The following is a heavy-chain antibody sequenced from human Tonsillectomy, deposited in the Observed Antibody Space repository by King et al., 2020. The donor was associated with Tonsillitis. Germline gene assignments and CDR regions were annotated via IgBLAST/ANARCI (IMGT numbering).Heavy chain of an antibody. Sequence: VQLVESGGGVVQPGRSLRLSCAASGFTFSGYTMHWVRQAPGKGLEWVAVISYDGSNKYYADSVKGRFTISRDNSKNTLYLQMNSLRTEDTAIYYCTRGPAVGADWGQGTLAT. J-gene: IGHJ4*02. D-gene: IGHD1-26*01. V-gene: IGHV3-30*04. CDR2: ISYDGSNK. CDR1: GFTFSGYT. CDR3: TRGPAVGAD.